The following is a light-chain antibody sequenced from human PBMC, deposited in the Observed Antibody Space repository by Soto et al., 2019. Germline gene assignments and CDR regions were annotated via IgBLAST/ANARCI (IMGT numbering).Light chain of an antibody. V-gene: IGLV2-14*03. CDR1: SNDVGSGDY. CDR2: DVH. Sequence: QSALTQPASVSGSPGQSIAISCTGTSNDVGSGDYVSWYQHHPGRDPKLLIYDVHTRPSGVSNRFSGSMSVNTASLTNTGLQTEDEADYYCSSYTPSITLLFGGGTMVTVL. J-gene: IGLJ3*02. CDR3: SSYTPSITLL.